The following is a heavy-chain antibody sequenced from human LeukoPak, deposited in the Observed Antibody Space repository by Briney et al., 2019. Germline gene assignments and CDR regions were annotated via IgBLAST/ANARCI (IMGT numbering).Heavy chain of an antibody. Sequence: SETLSLTCIVSGGSISSYSWNWIRQSPGKGLEWVGYISHSGTTSFNSSLKSRVTISVDTSKNQLSLKLTSVAAADTAVYYCARWDDSAWGFGNWGPGTLVTVSS. D-gene: IGHD3-22*01. CDR3: ARWDDSAWGFGN. J-gene: IGHJ4*02. CDR2: ISHSGTT. V-gene: IGHV4-59*12. CDR1: GGSISSYS.